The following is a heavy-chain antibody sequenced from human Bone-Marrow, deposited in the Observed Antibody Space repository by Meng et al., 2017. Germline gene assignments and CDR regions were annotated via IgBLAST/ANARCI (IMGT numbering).Heavy chain of an antibody. Sequence: GASLKISCAASGFTFSSYSMNGFRRAPGKGLEWVSSISSSSSYIYYADSVKGRFTISRDNAKNTLYLQMNSLRAEDTAVYYCARETVYGDYPYYYYYNGMDVWGQGTTVTVSS. V-gene: IGHV3-21*01. D-gene: IGHD4-17*01. J-gene: IGHJ6*02. CDR2: ISSSSSYI. CDR3: ARETVYGDYPYYYYYNGMDV. CDR1: GFTFSSYS.